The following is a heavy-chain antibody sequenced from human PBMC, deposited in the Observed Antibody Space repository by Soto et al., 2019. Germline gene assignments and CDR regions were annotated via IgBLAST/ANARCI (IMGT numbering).Heavy chain of an antibody. CDR2: IYSGGST. V-gene: IGHV3-66*01. D-gene: IGHD3-3*01. Sequence: GGSLRLSCAASGFTVSSNYMSWVRQAPGKGLEWVSVIYSGGSTYYADSVKGRFTISRDNSKNTLYLQMNSLRAEDTAVYYCASSLEWLLGPYFAYWGQGTLVTVSS. CDR3: ASSLEWLLGPYFAY. J-gene: IGHJ4*02. CDR1: GFTVSSNY.